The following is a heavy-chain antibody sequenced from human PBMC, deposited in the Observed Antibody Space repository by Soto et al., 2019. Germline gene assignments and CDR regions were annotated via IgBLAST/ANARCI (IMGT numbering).Heavy chain of an antibody. D-gene: IGHD4-4*01. CDR1: GGSISSYY. V-gene: IGHV4-59*01. Sequence: SETLSLTCTVSGGSISSYYWSWIRQPPGKGLEWIGYIYYSGSTNYNPSLKSRVTISVDTSKNQFSLKLSSVTAADTAVYYCARCRYYSNYGSDYYYMDVWGKGTTVTVSS. CDR3: ARCRYYSNYGSDYYYMDV. J-gene: IGHJ6*03. CDR2: IYYSGST.